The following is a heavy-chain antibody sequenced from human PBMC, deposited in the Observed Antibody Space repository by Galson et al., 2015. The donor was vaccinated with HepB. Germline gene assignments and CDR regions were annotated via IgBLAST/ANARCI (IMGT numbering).Heavy chain of an antibody. CDR1: GYMFTTYY. J-gene: IGHJ6*03. Sequence: SVKVSCKASGYMFTTYYIHWVRQAPGQGLEWMGVINPSGKSYAQKFQGRVTMTRDTSTTTVYMELSSLRSEDTAVYYCATENTMLGFDRRRHMDVWGKGTTVIVSS. CDR3: ATENTMLGFDRRRHMDV. CDR2: INPSGK. V-gene: IGHV1-46*01. D-gene: IGHD3-10*02.